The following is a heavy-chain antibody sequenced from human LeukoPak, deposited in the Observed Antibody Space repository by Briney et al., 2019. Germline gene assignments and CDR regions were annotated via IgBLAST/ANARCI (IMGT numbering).Heavy chain of an antibody. CDR3: AKQALYYFDY. CDR1: GGSISSSSYY. CDR2: IYYSGST. V-gene: IGHV4-39*01. Sequence: SETLSLTCTVSGGSISSSSYYWGWIRQPPGKGLEWIGSIYYSGSTYYNPSLKSRVTISVDTSKNQFSLKLSSVTAADTAVYYCAKQALYYFDYWGQGTLVTASS. J-gene: IGHJ4*02.